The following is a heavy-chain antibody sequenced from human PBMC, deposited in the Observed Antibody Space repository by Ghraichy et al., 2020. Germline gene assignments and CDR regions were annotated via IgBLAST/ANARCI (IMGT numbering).Heavy chain of an antibody. V-gene: IGHV3-74*01. CDR3: AREYYDFWSGYYYYGMDV. Sequence: GGSLRLSCAASGFTFSSYWMHWVRQAPGKGLVWVSRINSDGSSTSYADSVKGRFTISRDNAKNTLYLQMNSLRAEDTAVYYCAREYYDFWSGYYYYGMDVWGQGTTVTVSS. CDR1: GFTFSSYW. CDR2: INSDGSST. D-gene: IGHD3-3*01. J-gene: IGHJ6*02.